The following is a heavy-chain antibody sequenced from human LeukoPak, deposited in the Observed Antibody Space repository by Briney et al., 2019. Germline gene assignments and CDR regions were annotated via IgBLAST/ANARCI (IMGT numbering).Heavy chain of an antibody. Sequence: KPSETLSLTCTVSGGSISSGDYYWSWIRQPPGKGLEWIAYMYYSGSTYYNPSLKSRVTMSADTSKNQLSLKLSSVTAADTAVYYRARPYYYDSRIDPWGQGILVTVSS. J-gene: IGHJ5*02. CDR2: MYYSGST. V-gene: IGHV4-30-4*01. D-gene: IGHD3-22*01. CDR3: ARPYYYDSRIDP. CDR1: GGSISSGDYY.